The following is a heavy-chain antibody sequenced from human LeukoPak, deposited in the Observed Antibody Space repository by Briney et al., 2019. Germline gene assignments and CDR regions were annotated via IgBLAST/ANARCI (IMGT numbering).Heavy chain of an antibody. V-gene: IGHV3-21*01. CDR1: GLTFSKYT. Sequence: GGSLRLSCVASGLTFSKYTMSWVRQAPGKGLEWVSPISSSSSYIYYADSVKGRFTISRDNAKNSLYLQMNSLRAEDTAVYYCARDYPHTYYYDSSGYAPWFDPWGQGTLVTVSS. CDR2: ISSSSSYI. D-gene: IGHD3-22*01. CDR3: ARDYPHTYYYDSSGYAPWFDP. J-gene: IGHJ5*02.